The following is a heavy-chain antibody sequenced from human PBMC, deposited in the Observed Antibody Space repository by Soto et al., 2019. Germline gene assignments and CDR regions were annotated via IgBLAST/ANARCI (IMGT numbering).Heavy chain of an antibody. CDR2: ISGNGDST. V-gene: IGHV3-23*01. CDR1: GFTFSSYP. Sequence: EVQLLESGGGLVQPGGSLRLSCAASGFTFSSYPMTWVRQAPGKGLEWVSTISGNGDSTYYADSVKGRFTISRDNPKNTLYLQMNSLRAEDTAVYYCAKDRYPRGAFDIWGQGTMVTASS. J-gene: IGHJ3*02. D-gene: IGHD1-20*01. CDR3: AKDRYPRGAFDI.